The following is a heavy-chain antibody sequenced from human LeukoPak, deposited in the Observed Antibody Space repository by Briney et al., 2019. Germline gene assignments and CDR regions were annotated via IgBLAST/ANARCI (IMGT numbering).Heavy chain of an antibody. D-gene: IGHD3-16*01. V-gene: IGHV3-7*01. CDR3: AREKATGSWGAFDI. Sequence: GGSLRLSCVASGFTFSTHWMSWVRQAPGKGLEWVANIKQDESEKYFVDAVKGRFTISRDNAKNSLYLQMNSLRAEDTAVYYCAREKATGSWGAFDIWGQGTMVTVSS. CDR2: IKQDESEK. CDR1: GFTFSTHW. J-gene: IGHJ3*02.